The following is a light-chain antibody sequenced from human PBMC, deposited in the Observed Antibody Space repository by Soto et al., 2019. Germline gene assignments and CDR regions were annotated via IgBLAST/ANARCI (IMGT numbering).Light chain of an antibody. V-gene: IGKV3-15*01. J-gene: IGKJ1*01. CDR3: QQYNNWPRRT. Sequence: EIVMTQSPSTLAVSAGERATLSCRASQSVSSNSAWYQQKPGQAPRLLIYGASTRATGIPARFSGSGSGTEFTLTISSLQYEDFAVYYCQQYNNWPRRTFGQGTKVDIK. CDR2: GAS. CDR1: QSVSSN.